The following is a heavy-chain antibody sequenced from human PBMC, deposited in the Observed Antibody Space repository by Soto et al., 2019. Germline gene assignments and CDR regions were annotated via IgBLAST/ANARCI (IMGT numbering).Heavy chain of an antibody. CDR1: GFTFSSYA. CDR2: IGESGTPT. Sequence: EVQLLESGGGLVQPGGSLRLSCAASGFTFSSYAMKWVRQAPGKGLEWVSLIGESGTPTYYADSVKGRFTISRDNSGNTLFLEMYILRAEDTAVYYCARYIPGVRYYGMHVWGQGTTVTVSS. CDR3: ARYIPGVRYYGMHV. D-gene: IGHD2-2*01. J-gene: IGHJ6*02. V-gene: IGHV3-23*01.